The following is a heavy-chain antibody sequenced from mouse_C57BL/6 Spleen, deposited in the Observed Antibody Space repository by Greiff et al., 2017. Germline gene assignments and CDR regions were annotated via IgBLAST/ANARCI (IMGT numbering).Heavy chain of an antibody. J-gene: IGHJ3*01. CDR2: INPNNGGT. D-gene: IGHD4-1*01. V-gene: IGHV1-26*01. Sequence: VQLQQSGPELVKPGASVKISCKASGYTFTDYYMNWVKQSHGKSLEWIGDINPNNGGTSYNQKFKGKATLTVDKSSSTAYMELRSLTSEDSAVYYCAREGLGRGGFAYWGQGTLVTVSA. CDR1: GYTFTDYY. CDR3: AREGLGRGGFAY.